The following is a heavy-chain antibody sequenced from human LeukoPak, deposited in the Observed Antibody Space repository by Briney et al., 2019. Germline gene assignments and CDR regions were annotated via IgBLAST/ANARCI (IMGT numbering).Heavy chain of an antibody. J-gene: IGHJ4*02. CDR1: GFIFSDYY. D-gene: IGHD5-12*01. CDR3: ARDPGSGYEEHFDY. CDR2: ISSSGSTM. V-gene: IGHV3-11*01. Sequence: GGSLRLSCAASGFIFSDYYMSWIRQAPGKGLEWDSYISSSGSTMYYTDSVEGRFTISRDNAKDSLYLQMNSLRAEDTAVYYCARDPGSGYEEHFDYWGQGTLVTVSS.